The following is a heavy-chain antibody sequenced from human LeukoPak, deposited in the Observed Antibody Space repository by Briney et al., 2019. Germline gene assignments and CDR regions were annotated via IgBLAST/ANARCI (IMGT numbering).Heavy chain of an antibody. CDR1: GGSIRSSNW. D-gene: IGHD1-26*01. J-gene: IGHJ3*02. V-gene: IGHV4-4*02. CDR3: ARDKFPVVGATGDDGFDI. CDR2: IYHSGST. Sequence: SETLSLTCAVPGGSIRSSNWWSWVRQPPGKGLEWIGEIYHSGSTNYNPSLKSRVTISVDKSKNQFSLKLRSVTAADTAVYYCARDKFPVVGATGDDGFDIWGQGTMVTVSS.